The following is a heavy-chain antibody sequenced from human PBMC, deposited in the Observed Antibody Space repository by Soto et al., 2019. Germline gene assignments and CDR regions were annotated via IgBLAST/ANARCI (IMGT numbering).Heavy chain of an antibody. CDR1: GFTFSSYG. J-gene: IGHJ6*02. V-gene: IGHV3-33*01. Sequence: GGSLRLSCAASGFTFSSYGMHWVRQAPGKGLEWVAVIWYDGSNKYYADSVKGRFTISRDNSKNTLYLQMNSLRAEDTAVYYCARDPSSSSWYSLYYYGMDVWGQGTTVTV. CDR2: IWYDGSNK. D-gene: IGHD6-13*01. CDR3: ARDPSSSSWYSLYYYGMDV.